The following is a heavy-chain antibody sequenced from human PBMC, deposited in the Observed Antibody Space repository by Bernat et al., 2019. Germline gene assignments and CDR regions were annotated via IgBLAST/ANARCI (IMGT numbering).Heavy chain of an antibody. V-gene: IGHV3-23*01. Sequence: EVQLLESGGGLVQPGGSLRLSCAVSGFTFSNYAMSWVRQAPGKGLDWVSSIIAGGTTYYADSVKGQFTISRDNSKNTLYLQMNSLRAEDTAVYYCARVLRGAREFDYWGQGTLVTVSS. CDR3: ARVLRGAREFDY. D-gene: IGHD1-26*01. CDR1: GFTFSNYA. CDR2: IIAGGTT. J-gene: IGHJ4*02.